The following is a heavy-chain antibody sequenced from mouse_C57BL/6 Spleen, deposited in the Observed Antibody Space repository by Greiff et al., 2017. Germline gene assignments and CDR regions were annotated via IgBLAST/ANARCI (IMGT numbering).Heavy chain of an antibody. CDR3: AREGRRGTRYFDY. CDR1: GYTFTSYW. D-gene: IGHD3-3*01. Sequence: QVQLQQPGAELVKPGASVKLSCKASGYTFTSYWMHWVKQRPGRGLEWIGRIDPNSGGTKYNEKFKSKATLTVDKPSRTAYMQLSSQTSEESAVDYGAREGRRGTRYFDYWGQGTTLTVSS. J-gene: IGHJ2*01. CDR2: IDPNSGGT. V-gene: IGHV1-72*01.